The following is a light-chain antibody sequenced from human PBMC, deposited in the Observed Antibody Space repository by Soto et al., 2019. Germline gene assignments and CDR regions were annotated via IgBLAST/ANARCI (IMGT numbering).Light chain of an antibody. Sequence: QSVLTQPPSVSGAPGQRVAISCTANNSNIGSDFAVSWYQQFPGTAPKLLIYVNTNRPSGVPARFSGSKSGASASLTITGHQVEEAADYFHPYYNSIAVSLIFGPGTKLTVL. CDR1: NSNIGSDFA. V-gene: IGLV1-40*01. J-gene: IGLJ2*01. CDR2: VNT. CDR3: PYYNSIAVSLI.